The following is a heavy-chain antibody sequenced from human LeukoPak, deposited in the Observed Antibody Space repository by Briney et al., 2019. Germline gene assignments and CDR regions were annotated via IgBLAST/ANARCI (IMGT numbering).Heavy chain of an antibody. J-gene: IGHJ4*02. D-gene: IGHD1-14*01. CDR2: ISSSSSYI. Sequence: GGSLRLSCAASGFTFSSYSMNWVRAAPGRGVEWVSSISSSSSYIYYGDSVKGRFTISRDNAKNSLYLQMSSLRAEDTAVYFCASGMDPYYAYWGQGTLVTVSS. CDR1: GFTFSSYS. V-gene: IGHV3-21*06. CDR3: ASGMDPYYAY.